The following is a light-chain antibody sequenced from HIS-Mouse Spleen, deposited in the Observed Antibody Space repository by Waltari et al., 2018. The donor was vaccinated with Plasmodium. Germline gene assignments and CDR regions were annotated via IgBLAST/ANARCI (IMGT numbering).Light chain of an antibody. J-gene: IGLJ3*02. V-gene: IGLV2-23*03. CDR1: SSAVGSYNL. CDR3: CSYAGSSTFV. Sequence: QSALTQPASVSGSPGQSIPISCTGTSSAVGSYNLVSWYQQHPGKAPKLMIYEGSKPPSGVSNRFSGSKSGNTASLTISGLQAEDEADYYCCSYAGSSTFVFGGGTKLTVL. CDR2: EGS.